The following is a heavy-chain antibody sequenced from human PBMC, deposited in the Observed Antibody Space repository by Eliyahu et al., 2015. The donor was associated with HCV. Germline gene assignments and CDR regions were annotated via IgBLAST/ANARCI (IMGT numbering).Heavy chain of an antibody. CDR3: ARGSITMVRGVPRGAEYFQH. CDR1: GXTFTSYG. CDR2: ISAYNGNT. D-gene: IGHD3-10*01. J-gene: IGHJ1*01. Sequence: QVQLVQSGAXVKKPGASVKVSCKASGXTFTSYGISWVRQAPGQGLEWMGXISAYNGNTXYXQKLXGRXTMTTDTXTSTAYMELRSLRSDDTAVYYCARGSITMVRGVPRGAEYFQHWGQGTLVTVSS. V-gene: IGHV1-18*01.